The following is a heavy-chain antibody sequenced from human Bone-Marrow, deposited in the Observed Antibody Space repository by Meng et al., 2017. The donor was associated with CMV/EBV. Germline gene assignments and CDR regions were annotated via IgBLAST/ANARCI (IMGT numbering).Heavy chain of an antibody. Sequence: GGSLRLSCKGSGYSFTSYWIGWVRQMPGKGLEWMGIIYPGDSDTRYSPSFQGQVTISADKSISTAYQQWSSLKAWDTAMYYCARRRFAPDNCGQGTLVTVSS. V-gene: IGHV5-51*01. J-gene: IGHJ4*02. CDR1: GYSFTSYW. CDR2: IYPGDSDT. CDR3: ARRRFAPDN.